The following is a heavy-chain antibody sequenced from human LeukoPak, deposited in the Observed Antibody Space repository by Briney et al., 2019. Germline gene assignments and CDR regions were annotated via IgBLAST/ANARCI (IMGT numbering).Heavy chain of an antibody. V-gene: IGHV3-21*01. Sequence: GGSLRLSCAASGFTFSSYSMNWVRQAPGKGLEWVSSISSSSSYIYYADSVKGRFTISRDNAKNPLYLQMNSLRAEDTAVYYCAKDPYSSGWYNYFDNWGQGTLVTVSS. CDR2: ISSSSSYI. D-gene: IGHD6-19*01. CDR3: AKDPYSSGWYNYFDN. CDR1: GFTFSSYS. J-gene: IGHJ4*02.